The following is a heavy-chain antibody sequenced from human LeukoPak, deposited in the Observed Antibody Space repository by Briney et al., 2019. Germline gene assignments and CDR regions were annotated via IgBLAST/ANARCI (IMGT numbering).Heavy chain of an antibody. CDR2: INHNGNVN. V-gene: IGHV3-7*03. Sequence: PGGSLRLSCAASGFTFSSYWMNWARQAPGKGLEWVASINHNGNVNYYVDSVKGRFTISRDNAKNTLYLQMNSLRAEDTAVYYCAKEDYYDSSAIDYWGQGTLVTVSS. CDR3: AKEDYYDSSAIDY. J-gene: IGHJ4*02. D-gene: IGHD3-22*01. CDR1: GFTFSSYW.